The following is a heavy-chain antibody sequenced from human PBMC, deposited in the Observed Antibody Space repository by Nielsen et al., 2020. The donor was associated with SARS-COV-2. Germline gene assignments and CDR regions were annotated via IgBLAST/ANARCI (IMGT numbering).Heavy chain of an antibody. Sequence: ASVKVSCKASGYTFTSYGISWVRQAPGQGLEWMGWISAYNGNTNYAQKLQGRVTMTTDTSTSTAYMELRSLRSDDTAVYYCARDGADWGAPEYLGMDVWGQGTTVTVSS. V-gene: IGHV1-18*01. CDR1: GYTFTSYG. D-gene: IGHD7-27*01. CDR3: ARDGADWGAPEYLGMDV. J-gene: IGHJ6*02. CDR2: ISAYNGNT.